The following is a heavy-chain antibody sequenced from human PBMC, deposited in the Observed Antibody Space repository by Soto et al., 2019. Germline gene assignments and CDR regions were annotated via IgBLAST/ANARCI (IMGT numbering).Heavy chain of an antibody. CDR1: VYSFTSYW. V-gene: IGHV5-51*01. D-gene: IGHD6-6*01. J-gene: IGHJ3*02. Sequence: GESLKISCKGSVYSFTSYWIGWVRQMPGKGLEWMGIIYPGDSDTRYSPSFQGQVTISADKSISTAYLQWSSLKASDTAMYYCARRVAARGELRDAFDIWGQGTMVTVSS. CDR2: IYPGDSDT. CDR3: ARRVAARGELRDAFDI.